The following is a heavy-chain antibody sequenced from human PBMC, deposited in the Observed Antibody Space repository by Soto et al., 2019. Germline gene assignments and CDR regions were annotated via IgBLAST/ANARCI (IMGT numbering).Heavy chain of an antibody. D-gene: IGHD3-22*01. J-gene: IGHJ6*02. Sequence: SETLSLTCAVYGGSFSGYYWSWIRQPPGKGLEWIGEINHSGSTNYNPSLKSRVTISVDTSKNQFSLKLSSVTAADTAVYYCARNYYDSSGYYPYYYYGMDVWGQGTTVTV. CDR2: INHSGST. V-gene: IGHV4-34*01. CDR1: GGSFSGYY. CDR3: ARNYYDSSGYYPYYYYGMDV.